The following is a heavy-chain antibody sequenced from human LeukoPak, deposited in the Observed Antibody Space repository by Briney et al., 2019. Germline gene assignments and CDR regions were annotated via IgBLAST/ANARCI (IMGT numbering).Heavy chain of an antibody. Sequence: PSQTLSLTCTVSGGSLSSGSYYWNWIRQPAGKGLGWIGRIYTSGTTDYNPSLKSRVTISVDTSKNQFSLKLSSVTAADTAVYYCARWGDLYWYFDLWGRGILVTVSS. CDR3: ARWGDLYWYFDL. V-gene: IGHV4-61*02. CDR2: IYTSGTT. CDR1: GGSLSSGSYY. J-gene: IGHJ2*01. D-gene: IGHD2-21*02.